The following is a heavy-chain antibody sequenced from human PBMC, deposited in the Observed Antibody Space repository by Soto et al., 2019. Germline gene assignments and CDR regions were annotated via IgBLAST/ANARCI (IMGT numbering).Heavy chain of an antibody. CDR3: ARGFSGWPTNWFDP. CDR2: IYYTGIT. J-gene: IGHJ5*02. Sequence: SETLSLTCTVSGASISTYYYNWIRQAPGKALEWIGYIYYTGITNYNPSLESRVTISQDTSKNQLSLTMTSVTAADTAVYYCARGFSGWPTNWFDPWGQGTLVTVSS. CDR1: GASISTYY. V-gene: IGHV4-59*01. D-gene: IGHD6-19*01.